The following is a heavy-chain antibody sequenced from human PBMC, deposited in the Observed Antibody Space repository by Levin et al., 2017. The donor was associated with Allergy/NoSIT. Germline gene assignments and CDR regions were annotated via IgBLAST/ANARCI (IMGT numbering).Heavy chain of an antibody. D-gene: IGHD3-3*01. V-gene: IGHV3-23*01. CDR2: ISGSGDST. J-gene: IGHJ5*02. CDR1: GFGFRDYA. CDR3: ANDPHYDYWSGWPNLFDP. Sequence: PGESLKISCVASGFGFRDYAMSWVRQAPGKGLEWVSGISGSGDSTYYTDSVKGRFTISRDNLENTLYLQMGDVRAEDTAFYYCANDPHYDYWSGWPNLFDPWGQGTLVTVSS.